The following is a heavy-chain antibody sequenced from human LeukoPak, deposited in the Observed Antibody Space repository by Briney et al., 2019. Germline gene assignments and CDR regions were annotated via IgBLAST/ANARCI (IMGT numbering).Heavy chain of an antibody. CDR3: AREGSGIFSAFDY. V-gene: IGHV1-3*01. Sequence: ASVKVSCKASGYTFTSYAMHWVRQAPGQRLEWMGWINAGNGNTKYSQKFQGRVTITRDTSASTAYMELSSLRSEDTAVYYCAREGSGIFSAFDYGGQGTLATVPS. CDR2: INAGNGNT. CDR1: GYTFTSYA. D-gene: IGHD3-10*01. J-gene: IGHJ4*02.